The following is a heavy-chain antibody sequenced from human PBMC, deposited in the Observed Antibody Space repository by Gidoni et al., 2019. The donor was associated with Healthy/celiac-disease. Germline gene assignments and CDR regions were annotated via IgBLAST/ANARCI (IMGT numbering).Heavy chain of an antibody. CDR3: ARERNLGIAGLYPH. J-gene: IGHJ4*02. D-gene: IGHD6-13*01. CDR1: GFTFRSYS. Sequence: EVQLVESGGGLVKPGGFLRLSCAASGFTFRSYSMNWVRQAPGKGLEWVSSSSSSSSYIYYADSVKGRFTISRDNAKNSLYLQMNSLRAEDTAVYYCARERNLGIAGLYPHWGQGTLVTVSS. CDR2: SSSSSSYI. V-gene: IGHV3-21*01.